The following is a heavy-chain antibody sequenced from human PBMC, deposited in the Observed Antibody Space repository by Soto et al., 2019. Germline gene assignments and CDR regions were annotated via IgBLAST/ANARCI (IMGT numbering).Heavy chain of an antibody. CDR3: AKTRLYDNNDYHRDGFDV. V-gene: IGHV3-9*01. CDR2: ISWNSANI. J-gene: IGHJ3*01. Sequence: PGGSLRLSCTASGFTFDDYAMHWVRQGPGKGLEWVSGISWNSANIFYEDSVKGRFTISRDNAKDTVFLQMNTLRVEDTAVYYCAKTRLYDNNDYHRDGFDVWGPG. CDR1: GFTFDDYA. D-gene: IGHD3-22*01.